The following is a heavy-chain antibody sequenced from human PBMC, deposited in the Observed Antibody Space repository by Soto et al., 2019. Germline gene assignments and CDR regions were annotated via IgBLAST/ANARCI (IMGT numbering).Heavy chain of an antibody. Sequence: SETLSLTCTVSGGSISNSSYYWSWIRQPPGKGLEWIGSIYYSGSTYYNPSLKSRVTISVDTSKNQFSLKLSSVTAADTAVYYCARPYSGYDGYYYYYMDVWGKGTTVTVSS. V-gene: IGHV4-39*01. CDR1: GGSISNSSYY. D-gene: IGHD5-12*01. CDR3: ARPYSGYDGYYYYYMDV. J-gene: IGHJ6*03. CDR2: IYYSGST.